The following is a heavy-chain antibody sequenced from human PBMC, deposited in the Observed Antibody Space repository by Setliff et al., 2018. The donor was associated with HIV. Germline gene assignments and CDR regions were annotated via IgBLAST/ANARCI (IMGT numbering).Heavy chain of an antibody. CDR1: GASIRGHY. Sequence: SETLSLTCSVSGASIRGHYWAWIRQPPGKGLEWIGTIYYSGSTYYNPSLKSRVTISVDTSKNQFSLKLSSVTAADTAVYYCARDQRYCTNALCPEALDVWGKGTTVTVSS. D-gene: IGHD2-8*01. J-gene: IGHJ6*04. V-gene: IGHV4-38-2*02. CDR3: ARDQRYCTNALCPEALDV. CDR2: IYYSGST.